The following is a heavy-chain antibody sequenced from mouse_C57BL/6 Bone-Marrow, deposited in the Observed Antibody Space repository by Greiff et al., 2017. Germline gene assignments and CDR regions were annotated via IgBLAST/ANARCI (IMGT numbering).Heavy chain of an antibody. D-gene: IGHD4-1*02. V-gene: IGHV6-6*01. Sequence: EVKLVESGGGLVQPGGSMKLSCAASGFTFSDAWMDWVRQSPEKGLEWVAEIRNKANNHATYYAESVKGRFTISRDDSKSSVYLQMNSLRAEDTGIYYCTFNWDEEKGDYWGQGTTLTVSS. CDR2: IRNKANNHAT. J-gene: IGHJ2*01. CDR3: TFNWDEEKGDY. CDR1: GFTFSDAW.